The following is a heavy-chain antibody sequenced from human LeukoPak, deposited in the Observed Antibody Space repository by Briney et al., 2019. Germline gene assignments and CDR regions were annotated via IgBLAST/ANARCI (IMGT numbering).Heavy chain of an antibody. D-gene: IGHD3-3*01. J-gene: IGHJ6*02. CDR3: ARLPITKRAMDV. CDR2: IYYVGSP. Sequence: SETLSLTCGVSGDFIKSGDSYWGWIRQYPKQGLEWLGSIYYVGSPYYNPSLNSRRVTMSVDTSKNQFSLTLTSVTAADTAVYYCARLPITKRAMDVWGQGTTVTVSS. V-gene: IGHV4-39*01. CDR1: GDFIKSGDSY.